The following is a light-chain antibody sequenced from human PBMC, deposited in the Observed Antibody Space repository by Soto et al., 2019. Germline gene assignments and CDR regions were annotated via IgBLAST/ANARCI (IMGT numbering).Light chain of an antibody. J-gene: IGLJ2*01. Sequence: QAVVTQEPSLTVSPGGTVTLTCDSSTGTVTSGHYPHWFQQKPGQAPRTLIYDTSNKHSWTPARFSGSLLGGKAALTLSGAQCEDEAEYYCSLSYSGAVVFGGGTKLTVL. CDR3: SLSYSGAVV. V-gene: IGLV7-46*01. CDR2: DTS. CDR1: TGTVTSGHY.